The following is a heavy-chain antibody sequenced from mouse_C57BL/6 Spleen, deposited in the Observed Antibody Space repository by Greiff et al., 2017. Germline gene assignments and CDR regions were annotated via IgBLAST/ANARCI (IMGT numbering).Heavy chain of an antibody. CDR2: ISYDGSN. V-gene: IGHV3-6*01. J-gene: IGHJ2*01. Sequence: VQLQQSGPGLVKPSQSLSLTCSVTGYSITSGYYWNWIRQFPGNKLEWMGYISYDGSNNYNPSLKNRISITRDTSKNQFFLKLNSVTTEDTATYYCARDYGTGYYFDYWGQGTTLTVSS. CDR3: ARDYGTGYYFDY. CDR1: GYSITSGYY. D-gene: IGHD1-1*01.